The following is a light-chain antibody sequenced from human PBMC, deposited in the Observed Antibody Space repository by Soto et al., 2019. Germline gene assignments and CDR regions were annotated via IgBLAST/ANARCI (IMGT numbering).Light chain of an antibody. CDR2: KAS. CDR1: QSISSW. V-gene: IGKV1-5*03. CDR3: QQYNDYLLT. J-gene: IGKJ3*01. Sequence: DIQMTQSPSTLSASVGDRVTIICRASQSISSWLAWYQQKPGKAPKLLIYKASNLETGVPSRFSGSGSGAEFTLTISSLQPDDFATYYCQQYNDYLLTFGPGTTVDIK.